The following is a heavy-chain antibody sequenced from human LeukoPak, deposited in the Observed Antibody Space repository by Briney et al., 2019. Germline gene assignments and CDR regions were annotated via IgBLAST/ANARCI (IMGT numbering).Heavy chain of an antibody. CDR2: ISYDGSNK. CDR1: GFTFSSYG. CDR3: AKAMTTVTTPSTADDY. Sequence: PGRSLRLSCAASGFTFSSYGMHWVRQAPGKGPEWVAVISYDGSNKYYADSVKGRFTISRDNSKNTLYLQMNSLRAEDTAVYYCAKAMTTVTTPSTADDYWGQGTLVTVSS. D-gene: IGHD4-17*01. J-gene: IGHJ4*02. V-gene: IGHV3-30*18.